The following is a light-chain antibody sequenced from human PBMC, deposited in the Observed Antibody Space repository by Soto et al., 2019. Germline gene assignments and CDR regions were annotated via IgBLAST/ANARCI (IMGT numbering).Light chain of an antibody. CDR3: LLSYNGPYV. V-gene: IGLV7-46*01. CDR2: DTT. CDR1: TEAVTNGHY. Sequence: QAVVTQEPSLTVSPGGTVTLTCGSSTEAVTNGHYPYWFQQKPGQAPRTLIYDTTNRHSWTPARFSGSLLGGKAALTLSGAQPEDEAEYYCLLSYNGPYVFGTGTKVTAL. J-gene: IGLJ1*01.